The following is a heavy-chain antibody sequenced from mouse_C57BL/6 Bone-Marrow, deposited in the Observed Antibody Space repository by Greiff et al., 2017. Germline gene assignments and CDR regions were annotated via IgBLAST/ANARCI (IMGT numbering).Heavy chain of an antibody. V-gene: IGHV1-61*01. J-gene: IGHJ4*01. CDR1: GYTFTSYW. CDR3: ARLDSSGYGYAMDY. Sequence: QVQLQQPGAELVRPGSSVKLSCKASGYTFTSYWMDWVKQRPGQGLEWIGNIYPSDSETHYNQKFKDKATLTVDKSSSTAYMQLSSLTSEDSAVYYFARLDSSGYGYAMDYWGQGTSVTVSA. D-gene: IGHD3-2*02. CDR2: IYPSDSET.